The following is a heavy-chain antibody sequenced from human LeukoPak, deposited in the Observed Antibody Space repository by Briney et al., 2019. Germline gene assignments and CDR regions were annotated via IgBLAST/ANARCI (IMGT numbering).Heavy chain of an antibody. Sequence: GGSLRLSCAASGFTFSSYGMHWVRQVPGKGLEWVAFIRYDGSNKYYADSVKGRFTISRDNSKNTLYLQMNSLRAKDTAVYYCAKEVDCSGGSCDPYWGQGTLVTVSS. D-gene: IGHD2-15*01. V-gene: IGHV3-30*02. CDR3: AKEVDCSGGSCDPY. CDR1: GFTFSSYG. CDR2: IRYDGSNK. J-gene: IGHJ4*02.